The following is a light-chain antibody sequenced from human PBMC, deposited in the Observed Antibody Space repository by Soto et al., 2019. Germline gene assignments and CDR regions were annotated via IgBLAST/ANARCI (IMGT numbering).Light chain of an antibody. CDR1: SGDVGGYNF. CDR3: SSYAGDNNLV. Sequence: QSVLTQPPSASGSPGQSVTISCTGTSGDVGGYNFVSWYQQHPGKAPKLIIFEVIERPSGVPDRFSGSKSDNTASLTVSGLQTEDEADYYCSSYAGDNNLVFGGGTKLT. CDR2: EVI. V-gene: IGLV2-8*01. J-gene: IGLJ2*01.